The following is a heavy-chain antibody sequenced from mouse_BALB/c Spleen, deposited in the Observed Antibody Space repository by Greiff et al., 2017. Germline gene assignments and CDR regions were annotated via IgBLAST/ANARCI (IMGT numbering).Heavy chain of an antibody. V-gene: IGHV3-6*02. CDR3: ASGLGLFAY. Sequence: EVKLQESGPGLVKPSQSLSLTCTVTGYSITSDYAWNWIRQFPGNKLEWMGYISYDGSNNYNPSLKNRISITRDTSKNQFFLKLNSVTTEDTATYYCASGLGLFAYWGQGTLVTVSA. CDR1: GYSITSDYA. J-gene: IGHJ3*01. CDR2: ISYDGSN. D-gene: IGHD4-1*01.